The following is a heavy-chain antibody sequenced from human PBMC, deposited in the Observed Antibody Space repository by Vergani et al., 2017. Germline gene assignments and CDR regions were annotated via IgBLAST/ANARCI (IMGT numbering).Heavy chain of an antibody. Sequence: QVQLVQSGAEVKKPGASVKVSCKVSGYTLTELSMHWVRQAPGQGLEWMGIINPSGGSTSYAQKFQGRVTMTRDTSTSTVYMELSSLRSEDTAVYYCARVMADTAMVTPSIDYWGQGTLVTVSS. CDR3: ARVMADTAMVTPSIDY. D-gene: IGHD5-18*01. CDR2: INPSGGST. J-gene: IGHJ4*02. CDR1: GYTLTELS. V-gene: IGHV1-46*03.